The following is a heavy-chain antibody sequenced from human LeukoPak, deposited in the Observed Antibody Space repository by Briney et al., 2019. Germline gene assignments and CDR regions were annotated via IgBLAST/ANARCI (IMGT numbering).Heavy chain of an antibody. J-gene: IGHJ4*02. Sequence: ATVKVSCKASGYTFTGYYMHWVRQAPGQGLEWMGWINPNSGGTNYAQKFQGRVTMTRDTSISTAYMELSRLRSDDTAVYYCARNFYFDSSGYYHYWGQGTLVTVSS. CDR3: ARNFYFDSSGYYHY. D-gene: IGHD3-22*01. V-gene: IGHV1-2*02. CDR2: INPNSGGT. CDR1: GYTFTGYY.